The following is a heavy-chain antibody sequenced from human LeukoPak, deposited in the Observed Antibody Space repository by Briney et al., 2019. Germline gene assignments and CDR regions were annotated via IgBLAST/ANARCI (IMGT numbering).Heavy chain of an antibody. D-gene: IGHD2-21*02. CDR3: ARDNGVVTNAFDI. J-gene: IGHJ3*02. CDR2: FYYSGST. Sequence: SATLSLTCTVSGGSVSSGSYYWSWVRQPPGEGLEWIGYFYYSGSTNYNPSLKSRGTISVDTSKNQFSLKQSSVTAADTAVYYCARDNGVVTNAFDIWGQGTMVTVSS. CDR1: GGSVSSGSYY. V-gene: IGHV4-61*01.